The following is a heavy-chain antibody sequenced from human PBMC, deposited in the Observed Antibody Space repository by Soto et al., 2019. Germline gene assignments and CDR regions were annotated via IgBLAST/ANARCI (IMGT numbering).Heavy chain of an antibody. J-gene: IGHJ4*02. CDR2: ISGSGAIT. CDR3: AKDRQFRSYYESAGHYNN. D-gene: IGHD3-10*01. CDR1: GFTFKNYD. V-gene: IGHV3-23*01. Sequence: EVQLLDSGGGLVQPGGSLRLSCVASGFTFKNYDMRWVRQAPGKGLEWVSGISGSGAITYYADSVRGRFTISRDNSKNTLYLQLNTRRAEDTAIYYCAKDRQFRSYYESAGHYNNWGQGTMGTVSS.